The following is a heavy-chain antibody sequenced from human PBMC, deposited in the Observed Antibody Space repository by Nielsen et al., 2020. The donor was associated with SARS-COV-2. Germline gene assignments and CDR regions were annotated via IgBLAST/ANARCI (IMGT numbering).Heavy chain of an antibody. V-gene: IGHV1-18*01. CDR3: ARALAVAGTWYYYYGMDV. CDR1: GYTFSLYS. CDR2: ISAYNGNT. J-gene: IGHJ6*02. Sequence: ASVKVSCKTSGYTFSLYSITWVRQAPGQGLEWMGWISAYNGNTNYAQKLQGRVTMTTDTSTSTAYMELRSLRSDDTAAYYCARALAVAGTWYYYYGMDVWGQGTTVTVSS. D-gene: IGHD6-19*01.